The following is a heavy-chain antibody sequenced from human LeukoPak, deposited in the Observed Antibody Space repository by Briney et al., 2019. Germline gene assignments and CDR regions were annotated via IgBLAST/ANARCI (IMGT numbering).Heavy chain of an antibody. CDR1: GFTFNNYA. CDR3: AKQWVDC. J-gene: IGHJ4*02. D-gene: IGHD1-26*01. V-gene: IGHV3-23*01. Sequence: GGSLRLSCGASGFTFNNYAMNWVRQAPGKGLEWVSSISESGDTTHYADSVKGRVTISRDNSQNTLYLQMNSLRAEDTALYYCAKQWVDCWGQGTLVTVSS. CDR2: ISESGDTT.